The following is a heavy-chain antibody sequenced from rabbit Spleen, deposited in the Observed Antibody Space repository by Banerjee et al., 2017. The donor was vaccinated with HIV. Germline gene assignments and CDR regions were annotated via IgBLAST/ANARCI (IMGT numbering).Heavy chain of an antibody. D-gene: IGHD1-1*01. V-gene: IGHV1S40*01. CDR1: GFSFSGSYS. Sequence: QSLEESGGDLVKPGASLTLTCTASGFSFSGSYSMCWVRQAPGKGLEWIACIYVGSSVSTYYANWAKGRFTMSRTSSTTVTLQMTSLTAADTATYFCARDLVAVIGWNFNLWGPGTLVTVS. CDR3: ARDLVAVIGWNFNL. CDR2: IYVGSSVST. J-gene: IGHJ4*01.